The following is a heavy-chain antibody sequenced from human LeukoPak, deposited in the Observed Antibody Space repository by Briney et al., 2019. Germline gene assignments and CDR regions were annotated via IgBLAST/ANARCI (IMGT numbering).Heavy chain of an antibody. CDR3: ARGSGYYTGIPEY. CDR1: GFTFSDYY. Sequence: GGALRLSCAASGFTFSDYYMSWIRQAPGKGLEGVSYISSSTSTIYYADSVKGRFTISRDNAKNLLYLQMNSLRAEDTAVYYCARGSGYYTGIPEYWGQGTLVTVSS. CDR2: ISSSTSTI. V-gene: IGHV3-11*04. J-gene: IGHJ4*02. D-gene: IGHD3-3*01.